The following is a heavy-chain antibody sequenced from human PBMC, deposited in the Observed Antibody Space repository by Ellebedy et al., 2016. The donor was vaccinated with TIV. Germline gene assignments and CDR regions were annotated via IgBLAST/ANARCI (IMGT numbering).Heavy chain of an antibody. D-gene: IGHD5-24*01. J-gene: IGHJ3*02. Sequence: SQTLSLTCAISGDSVSSNSVAWHWIRQSPSRGLEWLGRTYYRSKWYNEYAVSVKSRITINPDTSKNQFSLQLNSLTPEDQALYYCVRGSREDFDIWGQGTIVTVSS. CDR3: VRGSREDFDI. CDR1: GDSVSSNSVA. CDR2: TYYRSKWYN. V-gene: IGHV6-1*01.